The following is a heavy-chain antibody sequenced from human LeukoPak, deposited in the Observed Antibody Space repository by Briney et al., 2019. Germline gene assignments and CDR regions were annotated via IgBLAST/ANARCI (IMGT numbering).Heavy chain of an antibody. J-gene: IGHJ4*02. Sequence: SETLSLTCTVSGGSISSYYWSWIRQPPGKGLEWIGYIHYSGSTHYNPSLKSRVTMSVDTSKNQFSLKLSSVTAADTAVYYCARDSWFLGGGYGVFDYWGQGTLVTVSS. CDR2: IHYSGST. V-gene: IGHV4-59*12. CDR1: GGSISSYY. CDR3: ARDSWFLGGGYGVFDY. D-gene: IGHD5-12*01.